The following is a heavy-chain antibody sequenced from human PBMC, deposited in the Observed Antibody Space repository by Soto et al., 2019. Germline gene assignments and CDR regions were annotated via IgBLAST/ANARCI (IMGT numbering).Heavy chain of an antibody. CDR2: ISGNGGST. D-gene: IGHD3-3*02. J-gene: IGHJ4*02. V-gene: IGHV3-23*01. Sequence: GGSLRLSCAASGFTFSNYAMSWVRQAPGKGLEWVSTISGNGGSTYYADSVKGRFTISRDNSKNMLFLQINSLRDDDSAVYYSAKRPASSITFHDCGQGTPVTVSS. CDR3: AKRPASSITFHD. CDR1: GFTFSNYA.